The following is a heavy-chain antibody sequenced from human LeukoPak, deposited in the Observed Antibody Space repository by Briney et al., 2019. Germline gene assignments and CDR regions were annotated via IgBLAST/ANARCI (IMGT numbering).Heavy chain of an antibody. CDR2: ISGYNGDT. CDR1: GYTFTSYG. Sequence: RASVKVSCKASGYTFTSYGISWVRQAPGQGLEWMAWISGYNGDTNYVQKFQDRITMTTDTSTSTAYLELTSLRSDDTAVYYCARDWGAPHTLNFDSWGQGPLVTVSS. CDR3: ARDWGAPHTLNFDS. D-gene: IGHD1-26*01. V-gene: IGHV1-18*01. J-gene: IGHJ4*02.